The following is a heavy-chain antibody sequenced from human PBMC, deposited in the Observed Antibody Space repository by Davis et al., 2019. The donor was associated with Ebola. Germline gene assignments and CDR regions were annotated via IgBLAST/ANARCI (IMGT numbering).Heavy chain of an antibody. CDR3: AKDFSNPSDNYYYGMDV. D-gene: IGHD4-11*01. CDR1: GFTFGSYW. Sequence: GESLKISCAASGFTFGSYWMNWVRQAPGRGLEWVANINQDESEKYYVDSVKGRFTISRDNSKNTLYLQMNSLRAEDTAVYYCAKDFSNPSDNYYYGMDVWGQGTTVTVSS. V-gene: IGHV3-7*01. J-gene: IGHJ6*02. CDR2: INQDESEK.